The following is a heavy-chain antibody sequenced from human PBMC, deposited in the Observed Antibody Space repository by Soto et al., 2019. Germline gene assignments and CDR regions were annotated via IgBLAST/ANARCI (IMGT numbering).Heavy chain of an antibody. J-gene: IGHJ5*02. CDR1: GYTFTTFW. V-gene: IGHV5-10-1*01. CDR2: VDPRDSYT. CDR3: GRQYCTRTTCDGWFDT. D-gene: IGHD2-2*01. Sequence: GESLKISCKGSGYTFTTFWISWVRQMPGKGLEWMVTVDPRDSYTNYSPSFQGHVSISADKSISTAYLQWSSLKASDTAIYYFGRQYCTRTTCDGWFDTGGQGTLVNVSS.